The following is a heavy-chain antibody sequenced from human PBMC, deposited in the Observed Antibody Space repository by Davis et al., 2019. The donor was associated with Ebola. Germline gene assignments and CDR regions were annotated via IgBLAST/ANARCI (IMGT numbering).Heavy chain of an antibody. CDR3: ARGGQGVGAGRWLDP. J-gene: IGHJ5*02. V-gene: IGHV4-30-2*01. CDR1: GGSISRGGYS. Sequence: MPSETLSLTCAVSGGSISRGGYSWSWIRQPPGKGLEWIGYIYHSGSTYYNPSLKSRVTISVDRSKNQFSLKLTSVTPADTAVYYCARGGQGVGAGRWLDPWGQGNLVIVSS. D-gene: IGHD1-26*01. CDR2: IYHSGST.